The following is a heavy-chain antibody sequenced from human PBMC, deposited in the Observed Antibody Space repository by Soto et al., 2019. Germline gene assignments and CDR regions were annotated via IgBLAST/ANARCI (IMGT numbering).Heavy chain of an antibody. Sequence: SLRLSCAASGFTFSSYAMTWVRQAPGKGLEWVSGFSGGGSTYYADSVKGQFTISRDNSKNTLYLQMNSLRAEDTAVYYCAKALYSGSYHAFDYWGQGTLVTVSS. CDR2: FSGGGST. D-gene: IGHD1-26*01. CDR1: GFTFSSYA. CDR3: AKALYSGSYHAFDY. J-gene: IGHJ4*02. V-gene: IGHV3-23*01.